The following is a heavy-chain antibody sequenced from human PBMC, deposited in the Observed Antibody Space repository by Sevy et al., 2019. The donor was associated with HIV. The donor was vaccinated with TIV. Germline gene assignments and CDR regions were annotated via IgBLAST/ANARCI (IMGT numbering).Heavy chain of an antibody. CDR1: GFTFSNYW. CDR2: IKQDGSEK. V-gene: IGHV3-7*01. Sequence: GGSLRLSCAASGFTFSNYWMSWVRQAPGKGLEWVANIKQDGSEKHYVDSVKGRFTISRDNAKTSLYLQLNSLRAEDTAVYFCARDKPHSSAWFYYFDPWGQGTLVTVSS. CDR3: ARDKPHSSAWFYYFDP. D-gene: IGHD6-19*01. J-gene: IGHJ4*02.